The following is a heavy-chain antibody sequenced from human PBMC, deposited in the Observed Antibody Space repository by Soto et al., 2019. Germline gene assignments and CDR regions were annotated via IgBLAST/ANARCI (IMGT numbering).Heavy chain of an antibody. V-gene: IGHV1-18*01. D-gene: IGHD1-26*01. J-gene: IGHJ4*02. CDR3: ARDRLGDTGDY. CDR2: ISAYNANT. CDR1: GYTFTSYG. Sequence: QVQLVQSGAEVKKPGASVKVSCKASGYTFTSYGISWVRQAPGQGLEWMGWISAYNANTNYAQKLQGRVTMTTDTSTRASYMELRSLSSDDTAVYFCARDRLGDTGDYWGQGTLVTVSS.